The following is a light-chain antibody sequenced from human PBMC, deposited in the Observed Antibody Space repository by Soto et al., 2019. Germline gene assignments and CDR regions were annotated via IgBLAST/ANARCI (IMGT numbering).Light chain of an antibody. J-gene: IGLJ1*01. CDR3: SSYAGSSNV. Sequence: QSVLTQPPPASGSPGQSVAISCTGTSSDVGGYNYVSWYQQHPGKAPKLMIYEVNKRPSGVPDRLSGSKSGNTASLTVSGLQAEDEADYYCSSYAGSSNVFGTGTKVTVL. V-gene: IGLV2-8*01. CDR2: EVN. CDR1: SSDVGGYNY.